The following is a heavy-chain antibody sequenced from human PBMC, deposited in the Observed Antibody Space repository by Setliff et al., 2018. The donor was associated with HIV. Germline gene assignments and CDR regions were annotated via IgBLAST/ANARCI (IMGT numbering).Heavy chain of an antibody. Sequence: SETLSLTCTVSGGSIRTYYWSWIRRPPGKGLEWIGYIFYSVNTNYNPSLKGRVTISVDTSKNQFSLKLSSVPAADTAVYYCARLAREEYCRGRTCYPNWFDPWGPGTLVTVSS. V-gene: IGHV4-59*08. CDR3: ARLAREEYCRGRTCYPNWFDP. D-gene: IGHD2-15*01. CDR1: GGSIRTYY. CDR2: IFYSVNT. J-gene: IGHJ5*02.